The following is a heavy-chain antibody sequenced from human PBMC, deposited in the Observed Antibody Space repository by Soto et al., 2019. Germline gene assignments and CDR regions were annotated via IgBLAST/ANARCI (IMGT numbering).Heavy chain of an antibody. V-gene: IGHV4-30-4*01. J-gene: IGHJ4*02. D-gene: IGHD4-17*01. CDR1: GGSISSGDYY. CDR2: IYYSGST. CDR3: ARLFGLYGGNSIDY. Sequence: SETLSLTCTVSGGSISSGDYYWSWIRQPPGKGLEWIGYIYYSGSTYYNPSLKSRVTISVDTSKNQFSLKLSLVTAADTAVYYCARLFGLYGGNSIDYWGQGTLVTVSS.